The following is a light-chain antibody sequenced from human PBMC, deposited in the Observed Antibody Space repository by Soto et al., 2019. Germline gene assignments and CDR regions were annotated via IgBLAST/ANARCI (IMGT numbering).Light chain of an antibody. J-gene: IGKJ1*01. CDR3: QQYYSSPPT. CDR1: QSVFFSSTNNNY. Sequence: IVMTQSPDSLAVSLVESATINCKASQSVFFSSTNNNYLAWYQQKPGQPPELLIYWASTRESGVPDRFNGSGSGTDFTLTISSLQAEDVAVYYCQQYYSSPPTFGQGTKVDIK. V-gene: IGKV4-1*01. CDR2: WAS.